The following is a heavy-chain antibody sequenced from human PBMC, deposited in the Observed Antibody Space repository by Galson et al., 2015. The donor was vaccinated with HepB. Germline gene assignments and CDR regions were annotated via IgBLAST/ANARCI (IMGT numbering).Heavy chain of an antibody. CDR3: AREDPHVAVAVLDQ. D-gene: IGHD3-10*02. CDR2: ILYDGGNH. Sequence: LRSPCSAAACTFSSHDMHCFRRAPGKGREWLAGILYDGGNHYSADAVKGRFTISRDNTKNKLFLQLNGVRVEDTAIYYCAREDPHVAVAVLDQWGQGTLVAVSS. J-gene: IGHJ4*02. V-gene: IGHV3-33*01. CDR1: ACTFSSHD.